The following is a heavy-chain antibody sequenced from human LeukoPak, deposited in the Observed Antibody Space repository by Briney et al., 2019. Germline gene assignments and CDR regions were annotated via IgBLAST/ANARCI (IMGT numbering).Heavy chain of an antibody. J-gene: IGHJ6*04. CDR1: GFTFSSYG. V-gene: IGHV3-30*18. CDR2: ISYDGSNK. CDR3: AKDISNWWFGELTNYYGMDV. Sequence: GSLRLSCAASGFTFSSYGMHWVRQAPGKGLEWVAVISYDGSNKYYADSVKGRFTISRDNSKNTLYLQMNSLRAEDTAVYYCAKDISNWWFGELTNYYGMDVWGKGTTVTVSS. D-gene: IGHD3-10*01.